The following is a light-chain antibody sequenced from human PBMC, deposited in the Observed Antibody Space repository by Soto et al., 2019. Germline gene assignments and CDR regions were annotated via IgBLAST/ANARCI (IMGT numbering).Light chain of an antibody. Sequence: TQSPGTLSLSPGERATLSCRASQSVGSNLAWYQQKPGRAPKLLIYDASSLESGVPSRFSGSGSGTEFTLTISSLQPDDFATYYCQQYNNNLWTFGQGTKVDIK. J-gene: IGKJ1*01. V-gene: IGKV1-5*01. CDR2: DAS. CDR3: QQYNNNLWT. CDR1: QSVGSN.